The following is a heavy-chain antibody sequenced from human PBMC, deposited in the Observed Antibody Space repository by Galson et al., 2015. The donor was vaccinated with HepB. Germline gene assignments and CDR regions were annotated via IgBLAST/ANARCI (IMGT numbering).Heavy chain of an antibody. J-gene: IGHJ4*02. CDR2: ISGYNGNT. CDR3: ARAPRGDQLLLFDS. D-gene: IGHD1-26*01. V-gene: IGHV1-18*01. CDR1: GYTFTTYG. Sequence: SVKVSCKASGYTFTTYGISWVRQAPGQGPEWMGWISGYNGNTNYAQKLRGRVTMTTDTSTSTAYMELRGLTSDDTAVYYCARAPRGDQLLLFDSWGQGTLVTVSS.